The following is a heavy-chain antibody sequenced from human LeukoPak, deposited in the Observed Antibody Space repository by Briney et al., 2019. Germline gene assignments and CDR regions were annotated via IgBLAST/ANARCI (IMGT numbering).Heavy chain of an antibody. CDR2: LSYDGTNE. D-gene: IGHD2-8*02. CDR3: ARSRLWPTGTVDI. CDR1: GFTFRSYV. J-gene: IGHJ3*02. V-gene: IGHV3-30-3*01. Sequence: PGGSLRLSCAASGFTFRSYVIHWVRQAPGKGLEWVGVLSYDGTNEHYTESVEGRFIISRDESKNTLYLQMNSLRTEDTAAYYCARSRLWPTGTVDIWDRGTMVTVSS.